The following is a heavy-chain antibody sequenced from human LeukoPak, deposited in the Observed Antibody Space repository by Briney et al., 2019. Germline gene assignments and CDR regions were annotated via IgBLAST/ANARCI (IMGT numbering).Heavy chain of an antibody. V-gene: IGHV4-4*02. J-gene: IGHJ3*01. CDR1: AGSSSSSNW. D-gene: IGHD6-19*01. CDR3: ARVEVYNSGWYGDDAFDV. CDR2: IYHGGKT. Sequence: PSENLSLNSAVSAGSSSSSNWWNWIRQPPGKGLEWIGEIYHGGKTNYSPSGKSRVTRSAAKSRTHFALRLSSVTAAATSNYYGARVEVYNSGWYGDDAFDVWGEGTMVTVSS.